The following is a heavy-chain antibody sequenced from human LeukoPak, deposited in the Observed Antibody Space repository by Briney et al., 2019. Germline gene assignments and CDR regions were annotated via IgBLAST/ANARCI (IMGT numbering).Heavy chain of an antibody. D-gene: IGHD3-16*01. V-gene: IGHV3-13*01. Sequence: TGGSLRLSCAATGFTFSSYDMHWVRQATGKGLKWVSAIGTAGDTYYPGSVKGRFTISRENAKNSLYLQMNSLRAGDTAVYYCARAGHDDGASFDYWGQGTLVTVSS. CDR1: GFTFSSYD. CDR2: IGTAGDT. CDR3: ARAGHDDGASFDY. J-gene: IGHJ4*02.